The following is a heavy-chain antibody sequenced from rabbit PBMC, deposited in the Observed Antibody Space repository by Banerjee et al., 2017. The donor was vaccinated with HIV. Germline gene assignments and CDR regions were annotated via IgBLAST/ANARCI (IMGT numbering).Heavy chain of an antibody. CDR2: IVPIFGVT. V-gene: IGHV1S47*01. D-gene: IGHD6-1*01. CDR1: GFDFSNYG. CDR3: VREAGYGGYGDANL. Sequence: QEQLVESGGDLVQPEGSLTLTCTASGFDFSNYGVSWVRQAPGKGLEWIGYIVPIFGVTYYANWVNGRFTISSHDAQNTLYLQLNSLTAADTATYFCVREAGYGGYGDANLWGPGTLVTVS. J-gene: IGHJ4*01.